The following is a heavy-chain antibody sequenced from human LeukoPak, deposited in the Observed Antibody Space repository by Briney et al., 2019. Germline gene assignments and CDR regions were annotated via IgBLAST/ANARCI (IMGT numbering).Heavy chain of an antibody. CDR2: IYTSGST. Sequence: PSETLSLTCTVSGGSISSYYWSWIRQPAGKGLEWIGRIYTSGSTNYNPSLKSRVTISVDKSKNQFSLKLSSVTAADTAVYYCARDTASGIAFDYWGQGTLVTVSS. D-gene: IGHD6-13*01. CDR3: ARDTASGIAFDY. CDR1: GGSISSYY. V-gene: IGHV4-4*07. J-gene: IGHJ4*02.